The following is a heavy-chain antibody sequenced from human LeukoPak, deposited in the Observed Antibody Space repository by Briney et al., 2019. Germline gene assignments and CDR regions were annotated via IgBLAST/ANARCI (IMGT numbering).Heavy chain of an antibody. CDR3: ARDVSLGQWPMGHFDY. D-gene: IGHD6-19*01. CDR2: IKHDGSEK. CDR1: GFTLDNHW. J-gene: IGHJ4*02. Sequence: GGSPRLSCAASGFTLDNHWMSWVRQAPGKGLEWVANIKHDGSEKYYVDSVKGRFTISRDNGKKLLYLQMKSLRGEDTGVYYCARDVSLGQWPMGHFDYWGQGTLVIVSS. V-gene: IGHV3-7*01.